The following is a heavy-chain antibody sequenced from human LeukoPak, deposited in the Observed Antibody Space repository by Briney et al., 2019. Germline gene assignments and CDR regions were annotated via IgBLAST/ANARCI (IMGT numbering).Heavy chain of an antibody. D-gene: IGHD2-2*01. CDR2: IIPILGIA. CDR1: GGTFSSYA. V-gene: IGHV1-69*04. Sequence: GASVKVSCKASGGTFSSYAISWARQAPGQGLEWMGRIIPILGIANYAQKFQGRVTITADKSTSTAYMELSSLRSEDTAVYYCARDPCSSTSCYVSDPWGQGTLVTVSS. CDR3: ARDPCSSTSCYVSDP. J-gene: IGHJ5*02.